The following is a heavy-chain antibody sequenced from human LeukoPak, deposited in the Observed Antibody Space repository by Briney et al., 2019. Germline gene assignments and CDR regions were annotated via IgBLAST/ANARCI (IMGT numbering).Heavy chain of an antibody. D-gene: IGHD3-10*01. CDR2: INHSGST. CDR1: GGSFSGYY. V-gene: IGHV4-34*01. Sequence: PSETLSLTCAVYGGSFSGYYWSWIRQPPGKGLEWIGEINHSGSTNYNPSLKSRATISVDTSKNQFSLKLSSVTAADTAVYYCARAPSYYYAGRGADYWGQGTLVTVSS. CDR3: ARAPSYYYAGRGADY. J-gene: IGHJ4*02.